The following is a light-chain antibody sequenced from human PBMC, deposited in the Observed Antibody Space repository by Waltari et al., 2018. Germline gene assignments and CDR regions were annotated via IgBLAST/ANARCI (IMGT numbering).Light chain of an antibody. J-gene: IGKJ5*01. V-gene: IGKV3-11*01. CDR1: QSVSSY. CDR2: DAS. CDR3: QQRSNWPQIT. Sequence: EIVLTQSPATLSLSPGERATLPCRASQSVSSYLAWYQQKPGPAPRLLIYDASNRATGIPARFSGSGSGTDFTLTISSLEPEDFAVYYCQQRSNWPQITFGQGTRLEIK.